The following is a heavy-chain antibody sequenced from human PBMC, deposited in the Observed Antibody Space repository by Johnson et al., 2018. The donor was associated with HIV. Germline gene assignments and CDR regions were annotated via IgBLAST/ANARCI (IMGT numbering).Heavy chain of an antibody. D-gene: IGHD6-25*01. CDR1: GFTFDDYG. CDR2: INWNGGST. Sequence: VQLVESGGGVVRPGGSLRLSCVASGFTFDDYGMSWVRQAPGKGLEWVAGINWNGGSTGYGDSVKGRFTICRDNSKNPRYLQLNSLRPEETAVYYCAKEPPSSGGTFDIWGQGTMVTVSS. CDR3: AKEPPSSGGTFDI. V-gene: IGHV3-20*04. J-gene: IGHJ3*02.